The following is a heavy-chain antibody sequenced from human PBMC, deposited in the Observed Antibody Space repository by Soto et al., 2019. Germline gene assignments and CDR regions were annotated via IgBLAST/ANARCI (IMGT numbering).Heavy chain of an antibody. Sequence: GGSLRLSCAASGFTFSSYWMHWVRQAPGKGLVWVSRINSDGSSTSYADSVKGRFTISRDNAKNTLYLQMNSLRAEDTAVYYCARGTKTIFGDYYYYYYMVVWGKGTTVTVSS. CDR2: INSDGSST. V-gene: IGHV3-74*01. CDR3: ARGTKTIFGDYYYYYYMVV. CDR1: GFTFSSYW. D-gene: IGHD3-3*01. J-gene: IGHJ6*03.